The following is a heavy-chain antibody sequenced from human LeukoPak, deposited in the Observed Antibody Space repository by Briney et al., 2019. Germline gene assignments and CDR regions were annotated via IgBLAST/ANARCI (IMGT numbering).Heavy chain of an antibody. D-gene: IGHD3-22*01. J-gene: IGHJ4*02. V-gene: IGHV1-2*06. CDR3: ARDHYYDSSGYYY. Sequence: ASVKVSCKASGYTFTGYYMHWVRQAPGQGLEWMGRINPNSGGTNYAQKFQGRVTMTRDTSISTAYMELSRLRSDDTAEYYCARDHYYDSSGYYYWGQGTLVTVSS. CDR2: INPNSGGT. CDR1: GYTFTGYY.